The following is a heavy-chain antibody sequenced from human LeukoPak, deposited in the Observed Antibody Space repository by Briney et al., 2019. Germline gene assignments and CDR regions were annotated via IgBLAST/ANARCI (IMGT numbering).Heavy chain of an antibody. CDR3: ARVIGYDGLDY. CDR2: ISSSGSTI. J-gene: IGHJ4*02. Sequence: GGSLRLSCTTSGFILDNYALSWVRQAPGKGLEWVSYISSSGSTIYYADSVKGRFTISRDNAKNSLYLQMNSLRAEDTAVYYCARVIGYDGLDYWGQGTLVTVSS. V-gene: IGHV3-48*03. D-gene: IGHD3-3*01. CDR1: GFILDNYA.